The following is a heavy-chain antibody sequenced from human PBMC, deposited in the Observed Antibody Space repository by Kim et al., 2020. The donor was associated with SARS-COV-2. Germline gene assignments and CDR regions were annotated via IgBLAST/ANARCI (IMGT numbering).Heavy chain of an antibody. CDR2: ISSTGSRK. Sequence: GGSLRLSCVASGFTGGGYEMNWVRQAPGKGLEWISFISSTGSRKYYTDSVKGRFTISRDNAKNSLYLQMDSLRAEDTAVYYCATDIMTGFALDHWGQGTLATVSS. D-gene: IGHD3-9*01. CDR3: ATDIMTGFALDH. V-gene: IGHV3-48*03. CDR1: GFTGGGYE. J-gene: IGHJ4*02.